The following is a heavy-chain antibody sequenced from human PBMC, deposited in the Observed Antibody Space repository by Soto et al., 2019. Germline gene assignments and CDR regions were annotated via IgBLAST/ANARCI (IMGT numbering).Heavy chain of an antibody. V-gene: IGHV1-18*04. D-gene: IGHD6-25*01. J-gene: IGHJ5*02. CDR1: GYTFTSYG. Sequence: QVQLVQSGTEVKKPGASVNVCYKAFGYTFTSYGFSWVRQVPGQGLEWLGRISAFNGDTRYAQTMKGRLTVTTDTSTTTVHMELRSLTPADTAVYYCAREAGWQRMVPYASGQGTLVTVS. CDR2: ISAFNGDT. CDR3: AREAGWQRMVPYA.